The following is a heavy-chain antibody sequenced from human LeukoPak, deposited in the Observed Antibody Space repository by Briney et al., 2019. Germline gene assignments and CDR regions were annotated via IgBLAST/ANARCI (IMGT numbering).Heavy chain of an antibody. CDR1: GESINPYY. CDR2: IYKSGTT. V-gene: IGHV4-4*07. D-gene: IGHD2/OR15-2a*01. Sequence: SETLSLTCTVSGESINPYYWNWIRQSAEKGLEWIGHIYKSGTTNFNPSLTSRVTMSLDTSRNQFSLKLRSVTAADTAVYFCARSFLDYMDVWGKGTTVTVSS. J-gene: IGHJ6*03. CDR3: ARSFLDYMDV.